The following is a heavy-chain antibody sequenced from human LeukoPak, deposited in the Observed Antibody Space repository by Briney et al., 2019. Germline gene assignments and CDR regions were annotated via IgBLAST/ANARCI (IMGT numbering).Heavy chain of an antibody. J-gene: IGHJ4*02. CDR3: ARDGPGSAMVTGSFDY. Sequence: GGSLRLSCAASGFTFSSYGVHWVRQAPGKGLEWVAVIWYDGSNKYYADSVKGRFTISRDNPKNTLYLQMNSLRAEDTAVYYCARDGPGSAMVTGSFDYWGQGTLVTVSS. CDR2: IWYDGSNK. CDR1: GFTFSSYG. V-gene: IGHV3-33*01. D-gene: IGHD5-18*01.